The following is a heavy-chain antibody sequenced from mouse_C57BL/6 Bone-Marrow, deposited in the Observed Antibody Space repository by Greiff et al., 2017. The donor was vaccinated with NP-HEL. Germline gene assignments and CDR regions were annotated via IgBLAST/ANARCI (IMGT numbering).Heavy chain of an antibody. CDR2: ISSGGSYT. J-gene: IGHJ2*01. CDR1: GFTFSSYG. CDR3: ARHDDSSGYVGY. Sequence: EVQVVESGGDLVKPGGSLKLSCAASGFTFSSYGMSWVRQTPDKRLEWVATISSGGSYTYYPDSVKGRFTISRDNAKNTLYLQMSSLKSEDTAMYYCARHDDSSGYVGYWGQGTTLTVSS. V-gene: IGHV5-6*01. D-gene: IGHD3-2*02.